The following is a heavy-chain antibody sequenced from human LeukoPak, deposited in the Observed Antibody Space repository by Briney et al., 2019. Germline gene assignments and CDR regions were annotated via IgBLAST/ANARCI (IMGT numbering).Heavy chain of an antibody. Sequence: PGGSLRLSCAASGVSVSSSYMSWVRQAPGKGLEWVSVIYSDGRTFYAGSVKGRFTISRDSSKNTVYLQMNSLRVEDTAVYYCARGNYGDDSYYFDYWGREPWSPSPQ. CDR1: GVSVSSSY. CDR2: IYSDGRT. J-gene: IGHJ4*02. V-gene: IGHV3-53*01. CDR3: ARGNYGDDSYYFDY. D-gene: IGHD4-17*01.